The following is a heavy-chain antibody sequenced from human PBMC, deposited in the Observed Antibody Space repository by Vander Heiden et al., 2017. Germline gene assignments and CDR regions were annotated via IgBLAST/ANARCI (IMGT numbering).Heavy chain of an antibody. Sequence: FSRHSMNWVRQAPGKGLEWVPSISSSSSYIYYADSVKGRFTISRDNAKNSLYLQMNSLRAEDTAVYYCARSYYDFWSGYHNFNFRYFDYWGQGTLVTVSS. CDR2: ISSSSSYI. CDR1: FSRHS. J-gene: IGHJ4*02. V-gene: IGHV3-21*01. D-gene: IGHD3-3*01. CDR3: ARSYYDFWSGYHNFNFRYFDY.